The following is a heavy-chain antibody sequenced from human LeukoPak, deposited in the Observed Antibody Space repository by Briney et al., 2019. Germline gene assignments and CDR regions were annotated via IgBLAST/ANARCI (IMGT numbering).Heavy chain of an antibody. D-gene: IGHD3-22*01. CDR2: VKSKIDGGTT. V-gene: IGHV3-15*07. CDR1: DFTFNNDR. CDR3: TTARTRDSYYYDSTGY. J-gene: IGHJ4*02. Sequence: GGSLRLSCAASDFTFNNDRMNWVRQAPGKGLEWVGRVKSKIDGGTTDYAAPVKDRFSISRDDSQNTLYLQMNSLKTEDTAVYYCTTARTRDSYYYDSTGYWGQGTLVTVSS.